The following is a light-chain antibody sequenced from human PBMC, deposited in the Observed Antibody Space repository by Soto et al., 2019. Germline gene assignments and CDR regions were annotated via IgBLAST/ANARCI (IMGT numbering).Light chain of an antibody. CDR2: AAS. V-gene: IGKV1-39*01. CDR3: QQSYSTPWT. Sequence: DIQMTQSPSSLSASVGDRVTITCRASQSISSYLNWYQQKPGKAPKLLIYAASSLQSGVPSRFSVSVSGTDFTLTISCLQPEDFATYYCQQSYSTPWTFGQGTNVDIK. CDR1: QSISSY. J-gene: IGKJ1*01.